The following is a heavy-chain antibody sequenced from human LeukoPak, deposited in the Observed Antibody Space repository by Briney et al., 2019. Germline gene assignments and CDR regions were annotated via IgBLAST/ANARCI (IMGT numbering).Heavy chain of an antibody. CDR3: AKEARSYGVYVRRGDWFDP. D-gene: IGHD4-17*01. V-gene: IGHV3-23*01. CDR2: ISVSGGST. Sequence: GGSLRLSCAASGSTFSSYGMGWVRQAPGKGRGWVSAISVSGGSTYYADSVKGRFSISRDNSKDTMYLQMYSLRGEDTAVYYCAKEARSYGVYVRRGDWFDPWGQGTLVTVSS. J-gene: IGHJ5*02. CDR1: GSTFSSYG.